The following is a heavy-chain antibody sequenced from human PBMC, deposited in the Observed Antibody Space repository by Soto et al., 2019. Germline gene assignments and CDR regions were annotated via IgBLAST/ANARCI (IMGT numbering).Heavy chain of an antibody. V-gene: IGHV3-33*01. Sequence: GGSLRLSCEASGFTFSNYDMYWVRQGPGKGLEWVALMRSDGSNKYYVDSVKGRFTISRDNSKNMLFLQMDSLRAEDTAVYYCARAHISSEISMPQTFHHWGPGTLVTVSS. D-gene: IGHD2-2*01. CDR1: GFTFSNYD. CDR2: MRSDGSNK. J-gene: IGHJ1*01. CDR3: ARAHISSEISMPQTFHH.